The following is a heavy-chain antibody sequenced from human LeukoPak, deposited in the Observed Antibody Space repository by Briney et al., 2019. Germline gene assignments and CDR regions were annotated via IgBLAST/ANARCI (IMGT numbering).Heavy chain of an antibody. J-gene: IGHJ4*02. Sequence: SETLSLTCTVSGGSISSSSYYWGWIRQPPGKGLEWIGYIYYTGSTNYNPSLKSRVTISVDTSKNQFSLKLSSVTAADTAVYYCARGVVAAPQTFDYWGQGTLVAVSS. D-gene: IGHD2-15*01. V-gene: IGHV4-61*05. CDR2: IYYTGST. CDR1: GGSISSSSYY. CDR3: ARGVVAAPQTFDY.